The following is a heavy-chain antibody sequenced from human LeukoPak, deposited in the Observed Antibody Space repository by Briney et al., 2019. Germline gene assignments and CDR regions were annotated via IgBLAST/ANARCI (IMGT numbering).Heavy chain of an antibody. J-gene: IGHJ4*02. CDR3: AKVEDYDSSGYLSIDY. CDR1: GFTFSSYG. Sequence: GGSLRLSCAASGFTFSSYGMHWVRQAPGKGLEWVAVISYDGGNKYYADSVKGRFTISRDNSKNTLYLQMNSLRAEDTAVYYCAKVEDYDSSGYLSIDYWGQGTLVTVSS. V-gene: IGHV3-30*18. CDR2: ISYDGGNK. D-gene: IGHD3-22*01.